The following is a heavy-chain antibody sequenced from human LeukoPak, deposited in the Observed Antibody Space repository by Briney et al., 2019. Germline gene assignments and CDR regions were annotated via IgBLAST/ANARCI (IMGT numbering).Heavy chain of an antibody. V-gene: IGHV1-46*01. D-gene: IGHD3-10*01. CDR3: ARGYYGSGSYIDYYYCMDV. CDR2: INPSGGST. J-gene: IGHJ6*03. CDR1: GYTFTSYY. Sequence: ASVKVSCKASGYTFTSYYMHWVRQAPGQGLEWMGIINPSGGSTSYAQKFQGRVTMTRDMSTSTVYMELSSLRSEDTAVYYCARGYYGSGSYIDYYYCMDVWGKGTTVTVSS.